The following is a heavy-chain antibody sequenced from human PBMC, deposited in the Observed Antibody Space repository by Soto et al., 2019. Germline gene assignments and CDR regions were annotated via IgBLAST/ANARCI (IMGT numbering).Heavy chain of an antibody. CDR2: ISAYNGNT. V-gene: IGHV1-18*01. Sequence: ASVKVSCKASGYTFTSYGISWVRQAPGQGLEWMGWISAYNGNTNYAQKLQGRVTMTTDTSTSTAYMELRSLRSDDTAVYYCAGVGCSSTSCSWNNWFDPWGQGTLVTVSS. D-gene: IGHD2-2*01. CDR3: AGVGCSSTSCSWNNWFDP. CDR1: GYTFTSYG. J-gene: IGHJ5*02.